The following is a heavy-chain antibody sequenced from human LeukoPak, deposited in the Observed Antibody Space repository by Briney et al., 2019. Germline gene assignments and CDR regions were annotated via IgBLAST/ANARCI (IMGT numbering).Heavy chain of an antibody. V-gene: IGHV5-51*01. Sequence: GESPKISCKGSGYNFTKYWIAWVRQMPGKGLEWMGIIYPGDSDTRYSPSFQGQVTISADKSISTAYLHWSSLKASDTAMYYCARRRDLYSGSYYPFDYWGQGTLVTVSS. CDR2: IYPGDSDT. J-gene: IGHJ4*02. CDR3: ARRRDLYSGSYYPFDY. CDR1: GYNFTKYW. D-gene: IGHD1-26*01.